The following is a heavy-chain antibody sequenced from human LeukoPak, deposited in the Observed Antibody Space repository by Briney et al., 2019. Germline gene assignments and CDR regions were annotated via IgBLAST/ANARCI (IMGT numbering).Heavy chain of an antibody. Sequence: SQTLSLTCAVYGGSFSGYYWSWIRQPPGKGLEWIGEINHSGSTYYNPSLKSRVTISVDTSKNQFSLKLSSVTAADTAVYYCARVRYYDSSGDYDYWGQGTLVTVSS. CDR1: GGSFSGYY. V-gene: IGHV4-34*01. J-gene: IGHJ4*02. CDR2: INHSGST. CDR3: ARVRYYDSSGDYDY. D-gene: IGHD3-22*01.